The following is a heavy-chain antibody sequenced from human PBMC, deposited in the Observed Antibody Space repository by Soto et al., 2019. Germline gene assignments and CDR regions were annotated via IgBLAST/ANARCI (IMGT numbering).Heavy chain of an antibody. CDR3: ARLPSLYSSSWFSYYYYYMDV. J-gene: IGHJ6*03. CDR2: INHSGST. CDR1: DGSFSGYY. Sequence: PSETLSLTCAVYDGSFSGYYWSWIRQPPGKGLEWIGEINHSGSTNYNPSLKSRVTISVDTSKNQFSLKLSSVTAADTAVYYCARLPSLYSSSWFSYYYYYMDVWGKGTTVTVSS. V-gene: IGHV4-34*01. D-gene: IGHD6-13*01.